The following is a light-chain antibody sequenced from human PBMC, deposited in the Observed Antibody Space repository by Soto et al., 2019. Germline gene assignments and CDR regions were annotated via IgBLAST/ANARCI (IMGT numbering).Light chain of an antibody. CDR2: DAS. Sequence: DIQMTQSPSTLSASVGDRVTITCRASQRISSWLAWYQQKPGKAPKLLIYDASSLESGVPSRFSGSGSGTEFTLTISSLQPDDFATYYCQQYKSYRTFGQGTKVDIK. CDR1: QRISSW. V-gene: IGKV1-5*01. CDR3: QQYKSYRT. J-gene: IGKJ1*01.